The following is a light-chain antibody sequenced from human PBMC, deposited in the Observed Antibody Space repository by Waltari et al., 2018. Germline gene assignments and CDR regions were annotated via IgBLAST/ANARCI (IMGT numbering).Light chain of an antibody. CDR1: QSISNW. CDR2: KAS. Sequence: DIQMTQSPSTLSASVGDSVTITCRASQSISNWLAWYQQKPGKAPKVLIYKASSLESGVPSRFSGSGSGTEFTLTISRLQPDDFATYYCQQYNSYSWTFGQGTKVEIK. J-gene: IGKJ1*01. CDR3: QQYNSYSWT. V-gene: IGKV1-5*03.